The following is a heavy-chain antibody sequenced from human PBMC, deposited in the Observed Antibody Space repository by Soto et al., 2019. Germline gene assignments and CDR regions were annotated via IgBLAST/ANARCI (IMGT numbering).Heavy chain of an antibody. Sequence: GESLKISCKGSGYSFTIYWIGWVRRMPGKGLEWMGIIYPGDSDTRYSPSFQGQVTISADKSISTAYPQWSSLKASDTAMYYCARDSGYAPDYYYYYGMDVWGQGTTVTVSS. CDR3: ARDSGYAPDYYYYYGMDV. D-gene: IGHD5-12*01. CDR1: GYSFTIYW. V-gene: IGHV5-51*01. CDR2: IYPGDSDT. J-gene: IGHJ6*02.